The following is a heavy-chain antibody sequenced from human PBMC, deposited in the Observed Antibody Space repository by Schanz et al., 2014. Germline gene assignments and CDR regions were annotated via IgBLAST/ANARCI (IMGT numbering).Heavy chain of an antibody. V-gene: IGHV1-46*03. CDR1: GYTFTGYY. D-gene: IGHD3-10*01. CDR3: ARGSPENMIRGELDY. J-gene: IGHJ4*02. Sequence: QVLQVQSGSELKKPGASVKVSCKASGYTFTGYYMHWVRQAPGQGLEWMGIINPIGGSTTYAQKFRGAVTLTTDTSTDTAYLELTSLRSEDTAVYYCARGSPENMIRGELDYWGQGTLVTVSS. CDR2: INPIGGST.